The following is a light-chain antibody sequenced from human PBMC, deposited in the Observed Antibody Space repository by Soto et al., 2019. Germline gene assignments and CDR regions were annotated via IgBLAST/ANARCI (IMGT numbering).Light chain of an antibody. CDR3: QQYNSYPET. V-gene: IGKV1-5*01. Sequence: DIQMTQSPSTLSASVGDRVTITCRASQSISSWLAWYQQKPGKAPKLLSYDASSLASGVPSRFSGSGSGTEFTLTISSLQPDDFATYYCQQYNSYPETFGQGTKVEIK. CDR1: QSISSW. CDR2: DAS. J-gene: IGKJ1*01.